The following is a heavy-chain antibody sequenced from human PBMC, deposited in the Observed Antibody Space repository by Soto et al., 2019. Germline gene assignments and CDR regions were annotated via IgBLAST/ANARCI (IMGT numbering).Heavy chain of an antibody. D-gene: IGHD3-22*01. V-gene: IGHV4-4*07. J-gene: IGHJ6*02. CDR2: FYTSAST. Sequence: PSETLSLTCTVSGGSISSYYWSWIRQPAGKGLEWIGRFYTSASTNYNPSLKSRVTMSVDTSKNQFSLKLSSVTATDTAVYYCARDISLIVSGMDVWGQGTKVTVYS. CDR1: GGSISSYY. CDR3: ARDISLIVSGMDV.